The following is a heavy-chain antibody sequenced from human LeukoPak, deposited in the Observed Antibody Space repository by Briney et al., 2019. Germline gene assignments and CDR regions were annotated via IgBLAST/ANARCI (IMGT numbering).Heavy chain of an antibody. CDR2: IYYSGST. D-gene: IGHD1-7*01. J-gene: IGHJ4*02. V-gene: IGHV4-39*01. CDR1: GGSISSSNYY. Sequence: PLETLSLTCTVSGGSISSSNYYWGWIRQPPGKGLEWIGTIYYSGSTYYNPSLKSRVTISVDTSKNQFSLKLSSVTAADTAVYYCARHKYTNYLYYFDYWGQGTLVTVSS. CDR3: ARHKYTNYLYYFDY.